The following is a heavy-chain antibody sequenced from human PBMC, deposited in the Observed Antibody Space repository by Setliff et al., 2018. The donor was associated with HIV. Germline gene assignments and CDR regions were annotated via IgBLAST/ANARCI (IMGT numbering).Heavy chain of an antibody. V-gene: IGHV4-59*11. D-gene: IGHD4-17*01. Sequence: SETLSLTCTVSGGSISSHCWSWIRQSPGKALEWIGYIYASGSIIYNPSLKSRVTMSVDTSQNQVYLDLESVTAADTAVYYCARHRKDDYFLTAYFDSLGQGALVTV. CDR3: ARHRKDDYFLTAYFDS. CDR1: GGSISSHC. CDR2: IYASGSI. J-gene: IGHJ4*02.